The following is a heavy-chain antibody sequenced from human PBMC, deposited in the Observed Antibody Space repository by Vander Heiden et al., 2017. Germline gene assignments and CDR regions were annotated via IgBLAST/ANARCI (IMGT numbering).Heavy chain of an antibody. CDR1: GGSISSGGYY. V-gene: IGHV4-31*03. D-gene: IGHD3-10*01. J-gene: IGHJ2*01. CDR2: IYYSGST. CDR3: ARVRYGSGSLPKYWYFDL. Sequence: QVQLQESGPGLVKPSQTLSLTCTVSGGSISSGGYYWSWIRQHPGKGLEWIGYIYYSGSTYYNPPLKSRVTISVDTSKNQFSLKLSSVTAADTAVYYCARVRYGSGSLPKYWYFDLWGRGTLVTVSS.